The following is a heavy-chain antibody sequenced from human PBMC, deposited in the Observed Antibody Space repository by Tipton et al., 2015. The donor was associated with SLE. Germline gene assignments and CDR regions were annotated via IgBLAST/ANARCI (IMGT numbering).Heavy chain of an antibody. CDR3: TRSIVGSSR. V-gene: IGHV3-49*04. CDR2: VRSKAYGGTT. D-gene: IGHD3-22*01. CDR1: GFTFGDYA. J-gene: IGHJ4*02. Sequence: SLRLSCTASGFTFGDYAMGWVRQAPGKGLEWVGFVRSKAYGGTTEYAASVKGRFTISRDDSKSIAYLQMNSLKTEDTAVYYCTRSIVGSSRWGQGTLVTVSS.